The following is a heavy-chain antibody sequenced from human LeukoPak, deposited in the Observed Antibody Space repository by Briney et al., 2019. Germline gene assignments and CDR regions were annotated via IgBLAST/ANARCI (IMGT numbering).Heavy chain of an antibody. CDR1: GDSISRYY. V-gene: IGHV4-59*01. CDR2: IFYSGIS. D-gene: IGHD3-10*01. Sequence: SETLSLTCTVSGDSISRYYWSWIRQSPGKGLEWIGYIFYSGISNYNPSLKSRVTISVDTSKNQFSLKLSSVTAADTAVYYCARESTNYYGSGSLFDYWGQGTLVTVSS. CDR3: ARESTNYYGSGSLFDY. J-gene: IGHJ4*02.